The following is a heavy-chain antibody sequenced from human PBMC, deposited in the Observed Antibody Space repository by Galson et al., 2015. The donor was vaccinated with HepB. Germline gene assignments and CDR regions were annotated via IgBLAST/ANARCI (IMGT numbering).Heavy chain of an antibody. V-gene: IGHV4-34*01. CDR2: INHSGST. J-gene: IGHJ4*02. CDR1: GGSFSGYY. Sequence: LSLTCAVYGGSFSGYYWSWIRQPPGKGLEWIGEINHSGSTNYNPSLKSRVTISVDTSKDQFSLKLSSVTAADTAVYYCARGSKGAARLVGYWGQGTLVTVSS. D-gene: IGHD6-6*01. CDR3: ARGSKGAARLVGY.